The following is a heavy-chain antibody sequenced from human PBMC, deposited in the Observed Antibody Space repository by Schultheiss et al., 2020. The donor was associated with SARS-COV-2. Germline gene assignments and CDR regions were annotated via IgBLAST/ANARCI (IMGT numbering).Heavy chain of an antibody. J-gene: IGHJ6*02. D-gene: IGHD2-21*02. CDR3: ARGDIVVVTANTFYYHGMDV. Sequence: ASVKVSCKASGYTFTSYAMHWVRQAPGQRLEWMGWINAGNGNTKYSQKFQGRVTITRDTSASTAYMELSSLKSEDTAVYYCARGDIVVVTANTFYYHGMDVWGQGTTVTVSS. CDR1: GYTFTSYA. CDR2: INAGNGNT. V-gene: IGHV1-3*01.